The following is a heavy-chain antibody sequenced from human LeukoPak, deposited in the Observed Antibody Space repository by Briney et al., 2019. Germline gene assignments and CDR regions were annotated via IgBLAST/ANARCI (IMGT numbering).Heavy chain of an antibody. CDR2: IYHSGST. J-gene: IGHJ2*01. CDR1: GYSISSGYY. V-gene: IGHV4-38-2*02. CDR3: ARDYGDSWTYFDL. Sequence: PSETLSLTCTVSGYSISSGYYWGWIRQPPGKGLEWIGSIYHSGSTNYNPSLKSRVTISVDTSKNQFSLKLSSVTSADTAVYYCARDYGDSWTYFDLWGRGTLVTVSS. D-gene: IGHD4-17*01.